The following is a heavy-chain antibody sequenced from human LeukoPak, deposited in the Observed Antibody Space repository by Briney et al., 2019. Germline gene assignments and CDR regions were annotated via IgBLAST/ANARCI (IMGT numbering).Heavy chain of an antibody. CDR2: ICYKGST. V-gene: IGHV4-59*08. CDR1: GGSISSYY. Sequence: PSETLSLTCTVSGGSISSYYWSWIRQSPGKGLEWIGYICYKGSTSYSPSLKSRVTISVDTSKNQFSLKLRTVTAADTAVYYCAIFPLNYAEYYFDYWGQGILVTVSS. J-gene: IGHJ4*02. CDR3: AIFPLNYAEYYFDY. D-gene: IGHD2-2*01.